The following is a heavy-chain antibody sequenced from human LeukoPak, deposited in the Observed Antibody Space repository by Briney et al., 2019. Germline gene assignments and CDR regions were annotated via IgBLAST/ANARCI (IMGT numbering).Heavy chain of an antibody. J-gene: IGHJ6*02. CDR3: AIFAGAVPALDVSMDD. CDR2: ISSSSSYI. CDR1: GFTFSSYS. D-gene: IGHD3-10*01. Sequence: GGSLRLSCAASGFTFSSYSMNWVRQAPGKGLEWASSISSSSSYIYYADSVKGRFTISRDNAKNSLYLQMNSLRAEDTAVYYCAIFAGAVPALDVSMDDWGQGTTVTVSS. V-gene: IGHV3-21*01.